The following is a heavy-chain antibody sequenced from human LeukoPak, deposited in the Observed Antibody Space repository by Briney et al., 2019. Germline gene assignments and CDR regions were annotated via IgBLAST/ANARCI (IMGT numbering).Heavy chain of an antibody. CDR1: GFTFSNYP. V-gene: IGHV3-30*04. CDR2: ISDDGSNK. D-gene: IGHD2-2*01. J-gene: IGHJ3*02. CDR3: ARDGGGGNAYSSSSSSYGGANAFDI. Sequence: GGSLRLSCAASGFTFSNYPMHWVRQAPGEGLQWLTIISDDGSNKYYADSVKGGFTISRYNSKKTLYMQRSSLRPEDTAVYYCARDGGGGNAYSSSSSSYGGANAFDIWGQGTMVTVSS.